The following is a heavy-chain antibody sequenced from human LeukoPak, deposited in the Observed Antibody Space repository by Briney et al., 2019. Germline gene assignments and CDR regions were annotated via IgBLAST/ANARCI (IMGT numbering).Heavy chain of an antibody. D-gene: IGHD3-3*01. CDR3: ARDLPFWSGYGLFDY. V-gene: IGHV3-30-3*01. CDR1: GFTFSSYA. J-gene: IGHJ4*02. Sequence: GSLRLSCAASGFTFSSYAMHWVRQAPGKGLEWVAVISYDGSNKYYADSVKGRFTISRDNPKNTLYLQMNSLRAEDTAVYYCARDLPFWSGYGLFDYWGQGTLVTVSS. CDR2: ISYDGSNK.